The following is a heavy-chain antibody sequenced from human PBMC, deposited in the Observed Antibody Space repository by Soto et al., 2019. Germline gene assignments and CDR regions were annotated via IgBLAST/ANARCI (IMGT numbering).Heavy chain of an antibody. CDR1: GGTFSSYA. D-gene: IGHD3-22*01. V-gene: IGHV1-69*13. J-gene: IGHJ6*02. Sequence: WASVKVSCKASGGTFSSYAISWVRQAPGQGLEWMGGIIPIFGTANYAQKFQGRVTITADESTSTAYMELSSLRSEDTAVYYCARDLKRYYDSSGYGYYYYGMDVWGQGTTVTVSS. CDR2: IIPIFGTA. CDR3: ARDLKRYYDSSGYGYYYYGMDV.